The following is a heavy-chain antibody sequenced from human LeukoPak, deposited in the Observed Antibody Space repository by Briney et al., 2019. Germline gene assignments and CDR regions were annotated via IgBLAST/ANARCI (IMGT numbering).Heavy chain of an antibody. CDR2: IYHSGST. CDR1: GGSISSSSW. V-gene: IGHV4-4*02. J-gene: IGHJ4*02. Sequence: SETLSLTCAVSGGSISSSSWWSWVRQPPGKGLEWIGEIYHSGSTNYNPSLKSRVTISVDKSKNQFSLKLSSGTAADTAVYYCARYCGGDCHFDYWGQGTLVTVSS. D-gene: IGHD2-21*02. CDR3: ARYCGGDCHFDY.